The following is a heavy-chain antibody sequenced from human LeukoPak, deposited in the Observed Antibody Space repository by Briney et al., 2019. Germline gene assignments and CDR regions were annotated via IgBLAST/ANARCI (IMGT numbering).Heavy chain of an antibody. J-gene: IGHJ4*02. Sequence: PGGSLRLSCAASGFTFSSYAMHWVRQAPGKGLEWVAVISYDGSNKYYADSVKGRFTISRDNSKNTLYLQMNSLRAEDTAVYYCARAGGAYYYDSSGYYYWGQGTLVTVSS. CDR1: GFTFSSYA. CDR3: ARAGGAYYYDSSGYYY. CDR2: ISYDGSNK. V-gene: IGHV3-30-3*01. D-gene: IGHD3-22*01.